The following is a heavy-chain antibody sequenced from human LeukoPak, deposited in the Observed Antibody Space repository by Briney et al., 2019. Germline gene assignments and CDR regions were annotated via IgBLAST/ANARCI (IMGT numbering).Heavy chain of an antibody. CDR3: AGFAAGGSYYYYMDV. D-gene: IGHD3-10*01. J-gene: IGHJ6*03. Sequence: GGSLRLSCAASGFTFSSYTMNWVRQPPGKGLEWVSNIGTSSTTIYYADSVKGRFTISRDNAKNSLYLQMNSLRADDTAVYYCAGFAAGGSYYYYMDVWGKGTTVTVSS. CDR2: IGTSSTTI. V-gene: IGHV3-48*01. CDR1: GFTFSSYT.